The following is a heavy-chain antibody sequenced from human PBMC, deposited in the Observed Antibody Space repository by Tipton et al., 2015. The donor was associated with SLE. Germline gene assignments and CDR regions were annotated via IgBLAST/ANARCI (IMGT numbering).Heavy chain of an antibody. Sequence: QLVQSGGGVVQPGGSLTLSCAASGFTFSSYDMDWVRQTPGKGLEWVAFIRYDGSSEYYADSVKGRFTIGRDKSKNTLYLRMNSLRPVDTAVYYCAKHGVYGMDVWCRGTAVTVSS. CDR3: AKHGVYGMDV. J-gene: IGHJ6*02. V-gene: IGHV3-30*02. D-gene: IGHD3-3*01. CDR2: IRYDGSSE. CDR1: GFTFSSYD.